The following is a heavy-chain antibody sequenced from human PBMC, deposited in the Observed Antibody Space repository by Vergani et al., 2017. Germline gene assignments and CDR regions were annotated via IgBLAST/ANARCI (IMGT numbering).Heavy chain of an antibody. D-gene: IGHD3-10*01. J-gene: IGHJ5*02. CDR1: GASVNSYY. Sequence: QVKLQESGPGLVKPSETLSLTCTVSGASVNSYYWSWIRQPPGKGLEWMGYVSFRGDTLYDPSVKGRMTISLNTSSNQFSLYLTSVAAADTAVYYCGRVGDFYGLGTRLLDLWGQGILVTVSS. V-gene: IGHV4-59*02. CDR2: VSFRGDT. CDR3: GRVGDFYGLGTRLLDL.